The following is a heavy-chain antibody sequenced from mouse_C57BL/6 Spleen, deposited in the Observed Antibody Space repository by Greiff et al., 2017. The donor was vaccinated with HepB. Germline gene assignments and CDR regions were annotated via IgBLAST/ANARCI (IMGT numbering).Heavy chain of an antibody. J-gene: IGHJ3*01. Sequence: QVQLQQPGAELVKPGASVKLSCKASGYTFTSYWMQWVKQRPGQGLEWIGEIDPSDSYTNYNQKFKGKATLTVDTSSSTAYMQLSSLTSEDSAVYYCARGRGLDGYYGYWGQGTLVTVSA. CDR2: IDPSDSYT. CDR3: ARGRGLDGYYGY. D-gene: IGHD2-3*01. V-gene: IGHV1-50*01. CDR1: GYTFTSYW.